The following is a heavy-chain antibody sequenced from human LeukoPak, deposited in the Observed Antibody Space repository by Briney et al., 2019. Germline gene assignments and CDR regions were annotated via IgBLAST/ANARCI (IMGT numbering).Heavy chain of an antibody. V-gene: IGHV3-30-3*01. J-gene: IGHJ4*02. CDR1: GFTFSSYA. CDR3: ARETPRRGETRDGYR. CDR2: ISYDGSNK. D-gene: IGHD5-24*01. Sequence: PGGSLRLSCAASGFTFSSYAMHWARQAPGKGLEWVAVISYDGSNKYYADSVKGRFTISRDNSKNTLYLQMNSLRAEDTAVYYCARETPRRGETRDGYRWGQGTVVTVSS.